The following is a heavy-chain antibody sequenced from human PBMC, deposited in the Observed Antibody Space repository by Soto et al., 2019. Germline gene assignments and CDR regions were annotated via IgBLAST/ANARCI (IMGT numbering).Heavy chain of an antibody. Sequence: PSETLSLTCTVSGGSISSGGYYWSWIRQHPGKGLEWIGYIYYSGSTYYNPSLKSRVTISVDTSKNQFSLKLSSVTAADTAVYYCAREDILTGRIFDYRGQRTLVTVSS. CDR2: IYYSGST. CDR1: GGSISSGGYY. J-gene: IGHJ4*02. D-gene: IGHD3-9*01. CDR3: AREDILTGRIFDY. V-gene: IGHV4-31*03.